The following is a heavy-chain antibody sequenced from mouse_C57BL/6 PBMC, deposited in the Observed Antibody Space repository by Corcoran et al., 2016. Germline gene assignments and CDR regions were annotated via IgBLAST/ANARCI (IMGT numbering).Heavy chain of an antibody. CDR2: IYPGSGNT. J-gene: IGHJ4*01. Sequence: QVQLKQSGAELVRPGASVKLSCKASGYTFTGYYINWVKQRPGQGLEWIARIYPGSGNTYYNEKFKGKATLTAEKSSSTAYMQLSSLTSEDSAVYFCARCPPMITKAMDYWGQGTSVTVSS. CDR3: ARCPPMITKAMDY. D-gene: IGHD2-4*01. V-gene: IGHV1-76*01. CDR1: GYTFTGYY.